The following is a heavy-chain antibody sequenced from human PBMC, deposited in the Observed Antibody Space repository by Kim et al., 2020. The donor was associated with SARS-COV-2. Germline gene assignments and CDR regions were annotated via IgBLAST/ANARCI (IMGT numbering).Heavy chain of an antibody. CDR3: AKEGGAYSSGWFYFDY. J-gene: IGHJ4*02. V-gene: IGHV3-30*02. Sequence: VKGRFTISRDNSKNRLYLQMNSLRAEDTAVYYCAKEGGAYSSGWFYFDYWGQGTLVTVSS. D-gene: IGHD6-19*01.